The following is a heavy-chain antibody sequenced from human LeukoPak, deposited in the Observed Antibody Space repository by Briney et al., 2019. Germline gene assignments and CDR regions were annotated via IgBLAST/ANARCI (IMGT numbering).Heavy chain of an antibody. CDR2: IKQDGSIK. CDR1: GFTFSNYW. J-gene: IGHJ4*02. Sequence: GGSLRLSCAASGFTFSNYWMSWVRQAPGKGLEWVANIKQDGSIKYYVDSVKGRFTVSRDNAENSLYLQMNSLRAEDTAVYYCARIGYSSSCTDYWGQGTLVTVSS. V-gene: IGHV3-7*01. CDR3: ARIGYSSSCTDY. D-gene: IGHD6-13*01.